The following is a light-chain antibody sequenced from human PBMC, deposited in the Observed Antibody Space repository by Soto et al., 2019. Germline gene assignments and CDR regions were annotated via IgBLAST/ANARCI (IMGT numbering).Light chain of an antibody. CDR3: QQYGKLPIT. J-gene: IGKJ5*01. V-gene: IGKV3-20*01. CDR2: DAS. Sequence: EIVLTQSPGTLSLSPGERATLSCRASQSVSSSSLAWYQQKRGQAPRLLIHDASSRATGIPDRFSGSGSGTDFTLTISSLEPEDFAVYYCQQYGKLPITFGQGTRLEIK. CDR1: QSVSSSS.